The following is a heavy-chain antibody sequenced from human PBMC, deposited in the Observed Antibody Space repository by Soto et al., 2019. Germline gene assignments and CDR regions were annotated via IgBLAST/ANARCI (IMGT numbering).Heavy chain of an antibody. CDR3: AREHCISTSCTDDYYYYYGMDV. J-gene: IGHJ6*02. Sequence: QVQLVQSGAEVKKPGASVKVSCKASGYTFTGYYMHWVRQAPGQGLEWMGWINPNSGGTNYAQKFQGWVTMTRDTSISTAYMELSRLRSDDTAVYYCAREHCISTSCTDDYYYYYGMDVWGQGTTVTVSS. D-gene: IGHD2-2*01. CDR2: INPNSGGT. V-gene: IGHV1-2*04. CDR1: GYTFTGYY.